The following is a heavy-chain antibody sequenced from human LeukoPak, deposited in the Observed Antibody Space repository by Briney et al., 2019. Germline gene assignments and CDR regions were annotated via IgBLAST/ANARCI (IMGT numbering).Heavy chain of an antibody. CDR1: GGSIGSSGYY. J-gene: IGHJ4*02. CDR3: ATTTHSGSHDY. Sequence: SETLSLNCTVSGGSIGSSGYYWGGIRQPPGKGLEWIGSITNSGSTYYNPSLTSRVTISVDTSKKQFSLRLSSVTAADTAVFYCATTTHSGSHDYWGQGIMLTDPS. CDR2: ITNSGST. V-gene: IGHV4-39*01. D-gene: IGHD1-26*01.